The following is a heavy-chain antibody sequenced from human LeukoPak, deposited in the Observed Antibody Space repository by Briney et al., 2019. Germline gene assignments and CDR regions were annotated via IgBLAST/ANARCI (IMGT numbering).Heavy chain of an antibody. V-gene: IGHV4-59*01. CDR1: GGSISSYY. Sequence: SETLSLTCTVSGGSISSYYWSWIRQPPGKGLEWIGYIYYSGSTNYNPSLKSRVTISVDTSKNQFSLKLSSVTAADTAVYYCARGDYRHHAFDIWGQGTMVTVSS. D-gene: IGHD3-16*02. CDR3: ARGDYRHHAFDI. CDR2: IYYSGST. J-gene: IGHJ3*02.